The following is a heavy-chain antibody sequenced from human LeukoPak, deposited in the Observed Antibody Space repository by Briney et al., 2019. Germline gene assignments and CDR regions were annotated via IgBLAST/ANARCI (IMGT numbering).Heavy chain of an antibody. V-gene: IGHV1-46*01. CDR1: GYTFTSYY. J-gene: IGHJ4*02. Sequence: ASVKVSCKASGYTFTSYYVHWVRQAPGQGLEWMGIINPSGSSTSYAQKFQGRITMTSDTSTTTVYMQMSSLRSDDTAVYYCGRDRGKREDAIPPWSVPDYWGQGSLVTVSS. CDR2: INPSGSST. D-gene: IGHD2-8*01. CDR3: GRDRGKREDAIPPWSVPDY.